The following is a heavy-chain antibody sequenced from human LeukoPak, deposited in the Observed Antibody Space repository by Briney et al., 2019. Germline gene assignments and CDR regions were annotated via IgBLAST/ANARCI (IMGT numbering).Heavy chain of an antibody. V-gene: IGHV4-59*01. Sequence: SETLSLTCTVSGGSISSYYWSWIRQPPGKGLEWIGYTYYSGSTNYNPSLKSRVTMSADTSKNQFSLRLSSVTAADTAVYYCGRMEYYFDYWGQGTLVTVSS. D-gene: IGHD3-3*01. CDR3: GRMEYYFDY. CDR2: TYYSGST. J-gene: IGHJ4*02. CDR1: GGSISSYY.